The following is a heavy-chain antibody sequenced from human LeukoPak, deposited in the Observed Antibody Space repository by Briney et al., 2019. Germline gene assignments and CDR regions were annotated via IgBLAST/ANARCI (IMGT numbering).Heavy chain of an antibody. J-gene: IGHJ4*02. CDR3: AKGLNLHMN. Sequence: ETLSLTCTVSGYSISSGYYWGWVRQAPGKGLEWVSAISGSGGSTYYADSVKGRFTISRDNSKNTLYLQMNSLRAEDTAVYYCAKGLNLHMNWGQGTLVTVSS. CDR2: ISGSGGST. CDR1: GYSISSGYY. V-gene: IGHV3-23*01.